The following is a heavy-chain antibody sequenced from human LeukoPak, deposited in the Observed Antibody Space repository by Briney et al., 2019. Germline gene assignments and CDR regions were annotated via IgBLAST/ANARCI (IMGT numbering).Heavy chain of an antibody. CDR3: ARSVDYGDYVYYYYYYMDV. J-gene: IGHJ6*03. Sequence: KPSETLSLTCTVSGYSISSGYYWGWIRQPPGKGLEWIGSIYHSGSTYYNPSLKSRVTISVDTSKNQFSLKLSSVTAADTAVYYCARSVDYGDYVYYYYYYMDVWGKGTTVTVSS. D-gene: IGHD4-17*01. CDR1: GYSISSGYY. CDR2: IYHSGST. V-gene: IGHV4-38-2*02.